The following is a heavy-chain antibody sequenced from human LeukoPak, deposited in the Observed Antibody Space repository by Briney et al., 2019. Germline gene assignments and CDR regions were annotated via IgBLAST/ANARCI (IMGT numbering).Heavy chain of an antibody. V-gene: IGHV1-2*02. J-gene: IGHJ4*02. CDR1: GYTFTGYY. D-gene: IGHD3-22*01. CDR3: ARDLEYYDSSGYYYY. CDR2: INPNSGGT. Sequence: ASVKVSCKASGYTFTGYYMHWVRQAPGQGLEWMGWINPNSGGTNYAQKFQGKVTMTRDTPITTAYMELSRLGSDDTAVYYCARDLEYYDSSGYYYYWGQGTLVTVSS.